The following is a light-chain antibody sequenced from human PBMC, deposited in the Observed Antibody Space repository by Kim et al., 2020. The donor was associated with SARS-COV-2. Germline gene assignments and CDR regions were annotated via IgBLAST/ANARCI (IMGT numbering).Light chain of an antibody. Sequence: DIVLTQSPGTLSLSPGERATLSCRASQSVSSSYLAWYQQKPDQAPRLLIYGASTRATGIPDRFSGSGSGTDFTLTISRLDPEDFAVYYCQQYGSSPALTFGGGTKVDIK. CDR1: QSVSSSY. V-gene: IGKV3-20*01. CDR2: GAS. CDR3: QQYGSSPALT. J-gene: IGKJ4*01.